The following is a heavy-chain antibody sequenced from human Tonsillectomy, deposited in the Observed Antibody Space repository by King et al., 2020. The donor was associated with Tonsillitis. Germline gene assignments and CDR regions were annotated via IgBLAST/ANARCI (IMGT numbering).Heavy chain of an antibody. J-gene: IGHJ4*02. CDR1: GGSFSGYY. V-gene: IGHV4-34*01. CDR2: INHSGST. CDR3: ATGRGYRELLHYFDY. Sequence: VQLQQWGAGLLKPSETLSLTCAVYGGSFSGYYWSWIRQPPGKGLEWIGEINHSGSTNYNPSLKSRVTISVDTSKNKFSLKLSSVTAADTAVYYCATGRGYRELLHYFDYWGQGTLVPVSS. D-gene: IGHD1-26*01.